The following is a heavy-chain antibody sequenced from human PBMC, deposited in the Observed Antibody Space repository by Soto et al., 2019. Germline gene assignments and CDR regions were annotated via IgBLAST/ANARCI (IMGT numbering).Heavy chain of an antibody. Sequence: QVQLVQSGAEVKKPGSSVKVSCKASGGTFSSYAISWVRQAPGQGLEWMGGIIPIFGTANYAQKFQGRVTSTADESTSTAYMELSSLRSEDTAVYYCAAQGYCSGGSCHTRDYWGQGTLVTVSS. D-gene: IGHD2-15*01. J-gene: IGHJ4*02. CDR3: AAQGYCSGGSCHTRDY. V-gene: IGHV1-69*12. CDR2: IIPIFGTA. CDR1: GGTFSSYA.